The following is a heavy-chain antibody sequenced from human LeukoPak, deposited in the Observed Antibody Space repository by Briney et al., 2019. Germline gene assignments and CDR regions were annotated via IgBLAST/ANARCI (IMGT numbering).Heavy chain of an antibody. CDR3: ARDRGNDYFDS. CDR1: GVSLSSHG. J-gene: IGHJ4*02. CDR2: TWSDGRSE. Sequence: GGSLRLSCVVSGVSLSSHGMHWVRQAPGKRLEWLTFTWSDGRSEYYADSVKGRFSVSRDNSKNTVYLQIDSLKVEDTAVYYCARDRGNDYFDSWGQGTLVTVSS. V-gene: IGHV3-33*01.